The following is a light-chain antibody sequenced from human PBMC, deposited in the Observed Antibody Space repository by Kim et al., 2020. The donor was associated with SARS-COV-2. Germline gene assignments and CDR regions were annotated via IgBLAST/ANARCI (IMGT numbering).Light chain of an antibody. CDR2: QGR. CDR3: QAWDSHTVI. J-gene: IGLJ2*01. Sequence: SYELTQPPSVSVSPGQTAKITCSGDRLGQKYVCWYQQKPGQSPALVIYQGRKLPSGIPERFSGSNSGNTATLTITEAQSTDEADYYCQAWDSHTVIFGGGTRVTVL. V-gene: IGLV3-1*01. CDR1: RLGQKY.